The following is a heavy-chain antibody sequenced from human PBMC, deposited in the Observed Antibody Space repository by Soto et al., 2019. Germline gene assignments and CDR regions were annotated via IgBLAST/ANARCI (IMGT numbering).Heavy chain of an antibody. Sequence: QVQLQQSGPGLVKPSQTLSLTCAISGDSVSSNDAVWNWIRQSPSRGLEWLGRTYCRSIWQTGDAGAVKGRMTINRDASKNQCSLQLNSVTPEDTAMYYWARLVGNSWLDHWGQGTLVTVSA. V-gene: IGHV6-1*01. J-gene: IGHJ5*02. CDR1: GDSVSSNDAV. CDR3: ARLVGNSWLDH. CDR2: TYCRSIWQT. D-gene: IGHD6-6*01.